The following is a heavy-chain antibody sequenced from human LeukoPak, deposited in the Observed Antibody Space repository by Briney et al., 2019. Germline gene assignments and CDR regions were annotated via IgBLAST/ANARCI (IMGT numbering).Heavy chain of an antibody. D-gene: IGHD5-18*01. CDR3: ASEGYKYGYHASHI. V-gene: IGHV3-15*01. CDR2: IKKKGDGGTT. Sequence: PGGSLRLSCAASGITFSDAWMTWVRQAPGKGLEWVGRIKKKGDGGTTDYGAPVQGRFTISRDDSKSTLYLQMNSLKIEDTAVYYCASEGYKYGYHASHIWGQGTMVTVSS. J-gene: IGHJ3*02. CDR1: GITFSDAW.